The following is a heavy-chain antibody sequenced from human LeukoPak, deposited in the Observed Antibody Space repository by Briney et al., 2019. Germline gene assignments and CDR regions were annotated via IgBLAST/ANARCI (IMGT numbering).Heavy chain of an antibody. V-gene: IGHV4-59*01. J-gene: IGHJ5*02. CDR3: ARRGYNYGNWFDP. CDR1: GGSISGFY. Sequence: PSETLSLTCTVSGGSISGFYWSWIRQPPGKGLEWIAYIHYSGTTNYNPSLKSRVTISVDKSKNQLSLKLGSVTAAETAVNYCARRGYNYGNWFDPWGQGTLVTVSS. CDR2: IHYSGTT. D-gene: IGHD5-18*01.